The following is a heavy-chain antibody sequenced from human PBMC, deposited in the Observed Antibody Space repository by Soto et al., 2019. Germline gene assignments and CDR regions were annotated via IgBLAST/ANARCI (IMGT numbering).Heavy chain of an antibody. J-gene: IGHJ6*02. CDR2: ISSSGSTI. CDR1: GFTFSDYY. D-gene: IGHD4-17*01. V-gene: IGHV3-11*01. CDR3: ARATVTTDPTDYYYGMDV. Sequence: GEALRLSCAASGFTFSDYYMSWIRQAPGKGLEWVSYISSSGSTIYYADSVKGRFTISRDNAKNSLYLQMNSLRAEDTAVYYCARATVTTDPTDYYYGMDVWGQGTTVTVSS.